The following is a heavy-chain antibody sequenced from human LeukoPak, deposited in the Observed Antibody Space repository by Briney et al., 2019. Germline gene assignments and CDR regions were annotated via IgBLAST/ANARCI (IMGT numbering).Heavy chain of an antibody. CDR2: IYYSGST. Sequence: SETLSLTCTVSGGSISSYYWSWIRQPPGKGLEWIGYIYYSGSTNYNPSLKSRVTISVDTSKNQFSLKLTSVTAADTAVYYCARLPGFRAAFDIWGQGTMVTVSS. V-gene: IGHV4-59*08. CDR1: GGSISSYY. CDR3: ARLPGFRAAFDI. J-gene: IGHJ3*02.